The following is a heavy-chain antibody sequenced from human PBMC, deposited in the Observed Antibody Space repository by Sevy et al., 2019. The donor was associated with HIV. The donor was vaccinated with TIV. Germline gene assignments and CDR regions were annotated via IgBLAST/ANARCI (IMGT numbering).Heavy chain of an antibody. CDR3: ARVRRMGNQLWKADY. CDR1: GESFSDYY. D-gene: IGHD3-10*01. CDR2: INYTGNT. V-gene: IGHV4-34*01. J-gene: IGHJ4*02. Sequence: SETLSLTCGVSGESFSDYYWSWIRQPPRKGLEWIGEINYTGNTNDNPSLERRVRLSIDTSRKQFSLRLSSVTAADTAGYYCARVRRMGNQLWKADYWGQGTLVTVSS.